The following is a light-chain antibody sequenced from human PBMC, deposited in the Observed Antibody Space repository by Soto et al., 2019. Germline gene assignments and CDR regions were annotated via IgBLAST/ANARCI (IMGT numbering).Light chain of an antibody. CDR2: SSN. CDR3: GAWTGSSNGVV. Sequence: QSVLTQPPSASGTPGQRVTISCSGSSSNIGSNSVNWYQQLPGTAPNLLMYSSNQRPSGVPDRFSGSKSGTSASLAISGLQSEDEADYYCGAWTGSSNGVVFGGGTQLTVL. J-gene: IGLJ2*01. CDR1: SSNIGSNS. V-gene: IGLV1-44*01.